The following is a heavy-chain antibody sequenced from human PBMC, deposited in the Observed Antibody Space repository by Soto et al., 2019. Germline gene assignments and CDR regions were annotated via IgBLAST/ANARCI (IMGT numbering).Heavy chain of an antibody. D-gene: IGHD6-19*01. CDR3: AKNGWYSADI. Sequence: QMRLQESGPGLVKPSGTLSLACAVSGASVSSDNWWSWFRQPPGKGLEWIGEIFHSETTNYNPSLKSRATISVDKSKNQFSLTLTSVTAADTAVYYCAKNGWYSADIWGQGTMVTVSS. CDR1: GASVSSDNW. V-gene: IGHV4-4*02. CDR2: IFHSETT. J-gene: IGHJ3*02.